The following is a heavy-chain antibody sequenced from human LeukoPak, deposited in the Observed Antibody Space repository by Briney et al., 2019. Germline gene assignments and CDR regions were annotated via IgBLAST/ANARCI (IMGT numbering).Heavy chain of an antibody. CDR3: ARSVPIAAAGTDWFDP. D-gene: IGHD6-13*01. V-gene: IGHV4-39*01. CDR1: GGSISSSSYY. Sequence: PSETLSLTCTVSGGSISSSSYYWGWIRQPPGKGLEWIGSIYYSGSTYYNPSLKSRVTISVDTSKNQFSLKLSSVTAADTAVYYCARSVPIAAAGTDWFDPWGQGTLATVSS. J-gene: IGHJ5*02. CDR2: IYYSGST.